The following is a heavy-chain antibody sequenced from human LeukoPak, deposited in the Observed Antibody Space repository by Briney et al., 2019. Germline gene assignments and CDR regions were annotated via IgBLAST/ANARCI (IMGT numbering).Heavy chain of an antibody. D-gene: IGHD6-19*01. Sequence: GGSLRLSCAASGFTSSSYALNWVRQAPGKGLEWVATVSGSGDRMYHADSVKGRFTISRDNSKNTLYLQMNSLRAEDTAVYYCAKKLSSGWFFDYWDQGTLVTVSS. CDR2: VSGSGDRM. CDR3: AKKLSSGWFFDY. CDR1: GFTSSSYA. J-gene: IGHJ4*02. V-gene: IGHV3-23*01.